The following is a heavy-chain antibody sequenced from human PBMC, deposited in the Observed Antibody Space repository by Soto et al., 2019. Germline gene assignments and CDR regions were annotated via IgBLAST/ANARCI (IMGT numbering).Heavy chain of an antibody. V-gene: IGHV3-23*01. CDR1: GLTSSTYG. CDR3: ARRMSTPTRVFDF. CDR2: ISGSGTNT. D-gene: IGHD4-17*01. J-gene: IGHJ4*02. Sequence: GGARRLCCAASGLTSSTYGKSLVRQAPGKGLEWVSGISGSGTNTYYADSVKGRFTISRDNSKTMLYLQMNSLRAEDTAIYYCARRMSTPTRVFDFWGQGTLVTVSS.